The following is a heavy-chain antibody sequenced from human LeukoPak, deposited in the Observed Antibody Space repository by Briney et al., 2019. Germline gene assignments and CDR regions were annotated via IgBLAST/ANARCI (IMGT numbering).Heavy chain of an antibody. Sequence: GASVKVSCKASGYTFTGYYMHWVRQAPGQGLEWMGRINPNSGGTNYAQKFQGRVTMTRDTSISTAYMELSRLRSDDTAVYYCARTMKYSYGYDYYYGMDVWGQGTTVTVSS. D-gene: IGHD5-18*01. CDR3: ARTMKYSYGYDYYYGMDV. V-gene: IGHV1-2*06. CDR2: INPNSGGT. CDR1: GYTFTGYY. J-gene: IGHJ6*02.